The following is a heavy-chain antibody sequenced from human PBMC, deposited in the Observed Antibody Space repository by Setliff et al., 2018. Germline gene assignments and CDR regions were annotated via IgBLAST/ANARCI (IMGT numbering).Heavy chain of an antibody. D-gene: IGHD5-18*01. CDR2: ISAYNGNT. CDR1: GYAVTGYH. J-gene: IGHJ6*03. V-gene: IGHV1-18*04. Sequence: ASVKVSCKASGYAVTGYHIHWVRQAPGQGLEWMGRISAYNGNTNYAQKLQGRVAMTTDTSTSTAYMELRSLRSDDTAVYYCARIGDRGYSYGLVGYYMDVWGKGTTVTVSS. CDR3: ARIGDRGYSYGLVGYYMDV.